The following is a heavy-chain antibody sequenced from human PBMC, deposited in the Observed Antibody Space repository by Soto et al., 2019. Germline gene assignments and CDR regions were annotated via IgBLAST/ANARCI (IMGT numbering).Heavy chain of an antibody. J-gene: IGHJ3*02. CDR2: IYYSGST. D-gene: IGHD5-12*01. V-gene: IGHV4-39*01. CDR1: GGSISSSSYY. Sequence: SETLSLTCTVSGGSISSSSYYWGWIRQPPGKGLEWIGSIYYSGSTYYNPSLKSRVTISVDTSKNQFSLKLSSVTAADTAVYYCARHGGYSGYDDAFDIWGQGTMVTVSS. CDR3: ARHGGYSGYDDAFDI.